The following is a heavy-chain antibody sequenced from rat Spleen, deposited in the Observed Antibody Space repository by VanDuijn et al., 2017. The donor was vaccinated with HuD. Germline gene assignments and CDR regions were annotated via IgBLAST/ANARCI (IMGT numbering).Heavy chain of an antibody. D-gene: IGHD1-11*01. CDR3: TRHGGLRNWFTY. CDR1: GFTFSNYD. J-gene: IGHJ3*01. Sequence: EVQLVESGGGLVPPGRSLKLSCAASGFTFSNYDMAWVRQAPTKGLEWIASISTGSDNTYYRGSLKGRFTISRDDAKNTQYLQMDSLWSEDTATYYCTRHGGLRNWFTYWGEGTLVTVSS. CDR2: ISTGSDNT. V-gene: IGHV5S13*01.